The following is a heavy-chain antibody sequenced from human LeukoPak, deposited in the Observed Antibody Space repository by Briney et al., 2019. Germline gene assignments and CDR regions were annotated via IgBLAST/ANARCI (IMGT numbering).Heavy chain of an antibody. CDR2: IYYSGST. Sequence: PSETLSLTCAVSGGSISSSNWWSWVRQPPGKGLEWIGSIYYSGSTYYNPSHKSRVTISVDTSKNQFSLKLSSVTAADTAVYYCARDHERSITRIWFDPWGQGTLVTVSS. CDR3: ARDHERSITRIWFDP. D-gene: IGHD3-10*01. V-gene: IGHV4-4*02. J-gene: IGHJ5*02. CDR1: GGSISSSNW.